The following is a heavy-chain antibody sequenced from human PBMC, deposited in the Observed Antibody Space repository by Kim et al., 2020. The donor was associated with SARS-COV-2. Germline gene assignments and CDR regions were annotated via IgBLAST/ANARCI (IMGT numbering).Heavy chain of an antibody. Sequence: ASVKVSCKVSGYTLTELSMHWVRQAPGKGLEWMGGFDPEDGETIYAQKFQGRVTMTEDTSTDTAYMELSSLRSEDTAVYYCATAPYYYDSSGYGPRDYWGQGTLVTVSS. V-gene: IGHV1-24*01. CDR3: ATAPYYYDSSGYGPRDY. CDR2: FDPEDGET. J-gene: IGHJ4*02. D-gene: IGHD3-22*01. CDR1: GYTLTELS.